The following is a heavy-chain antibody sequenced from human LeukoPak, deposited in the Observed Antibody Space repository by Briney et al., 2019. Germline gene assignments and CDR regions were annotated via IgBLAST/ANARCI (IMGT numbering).Heavy chain of an antibody. CDR2: ISAYNGNT. V-gene: IGHV1-18*01. CDR1: GYTFTSQS. Sequence: ASVKVSCKASGYTFTSQSISWVRQAPGQGLEWMGWISAYNGNTNYAQKLQGRVTMTTDTSTSTAYMELSRLRSDDTAVYYCARIVRGVDPWYYFDYWGQGTLVTVSS. J-gene: IGHJ4*02. D-gene: IGHD3-10*02. CDR3: ARIVRGVDPWYYFDY.